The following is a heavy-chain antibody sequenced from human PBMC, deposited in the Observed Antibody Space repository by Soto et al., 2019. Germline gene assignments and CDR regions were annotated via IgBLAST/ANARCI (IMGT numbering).Heavy chain of an antibody. CDR1: GGSISSSSYY. CDR3: ASGYDILTGYPRGDYYGMDV. V-gene: IGHV4-39*01. D-gene: IGHD3-9*01. J-gene: IGHJ6*02. Sequence: SETLSLTCAVSGGSISSSSYYWGWIRQPPGKGLEWIGSIYYSGSTYYNPSLKSRVTISVDTSKNQFSLKLSSVTAADTAVYYCASGYDILTGYPRGDYYGMDVWGQGTTVTVSS. CDR2: IYYSGST.